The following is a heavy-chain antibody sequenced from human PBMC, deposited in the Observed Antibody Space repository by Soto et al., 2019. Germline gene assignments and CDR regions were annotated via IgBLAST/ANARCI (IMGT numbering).Heavy chain of an antibody. J-gene: IGHJ4*02. CDR3: ARAPAQEQLSSV. CDR2: IIPIFGTA. D-gene: IGHD6-6*01. CDR1: GGTFSSYA. Sequence: SVKVSCKASGGTFSSYAISWVRQAPGQGLEWVGGIIPIFGTANYAQKFQGRVTITADKSTSTAYMELSSLRSEDTAVYYCARAPAQEQLSSVWGQGTLVTVSS. V-gene: IGHV1-69*06.